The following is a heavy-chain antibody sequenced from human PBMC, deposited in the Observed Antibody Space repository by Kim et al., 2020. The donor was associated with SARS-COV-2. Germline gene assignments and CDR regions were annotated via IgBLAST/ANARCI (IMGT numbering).Heavy chain of an antibody. CDR1: GFTFSDYY. D-gene: IGHD2-2*01. CDR2: ISSSSSYT. J-gene: IGHJ6*02. Sequence: GGSLRLSCAASGFTFSDYYMSWIRQAPGKGLEWVSYISSSSSYTNYADSVKGRFTISRDNAKNSLYLQMNSLRAEDTAVYYCARDWPAAIYYYGMDVWGQGTTVTVSS. V-gene: IGHV3-11*05. CDR3: ARDWPAAIYYYGMDV.